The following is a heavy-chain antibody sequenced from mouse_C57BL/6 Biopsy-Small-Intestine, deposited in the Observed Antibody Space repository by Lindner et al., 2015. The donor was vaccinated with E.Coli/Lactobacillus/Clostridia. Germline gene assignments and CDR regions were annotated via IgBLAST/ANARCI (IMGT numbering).Heavy chain of an antibody. CDR2: INPNYGTT. J-gene: IGHJ3*01. CDR3: ARGDYDGFAY. Sequence: VQLQESGPGLVKPGASVKIPCKASGYTFTDYNMDWVKQSNGKSLEWIGVINPNYGTTSYNQKFKGKATLTVDQSSSTAYMQLNSLTSEDSAVYYCARGDYDGFAYWGQGTLVTVSA. CDR1: GYTFTDYN. D-gene: IGHD2-4*01. V-gene: IGHV1-39*01.